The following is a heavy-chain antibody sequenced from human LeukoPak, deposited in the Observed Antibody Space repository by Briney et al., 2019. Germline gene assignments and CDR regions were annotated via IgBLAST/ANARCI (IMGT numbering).Heavy chain of an antibody. V-gene: IGHV3-21*01. CDR1: GFTFSSYS. Sequence: GGSLRLSCAASGFTFSSYSMNWVRQAPGKGLEWVSSISSSSSYIYYADSVKGRFTISRDNAKNSLYLQMNSLRAEDTAVYYCASSQCFDYAHYYYYYGMDVWGQGTTVTVSS. CDR3: ASSQCFDYAHYYYYYGMDV. CDR2: ISSSSSYI. D-gene: IGHD3-9*01. J-gene: IGHJ6*02.